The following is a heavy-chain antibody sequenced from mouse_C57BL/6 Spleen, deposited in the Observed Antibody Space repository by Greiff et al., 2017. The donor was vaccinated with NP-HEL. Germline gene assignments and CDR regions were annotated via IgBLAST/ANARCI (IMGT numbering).Heavy chain of an antibody. V-gene: IGHV1-82*01. CDR2: IYPGDGDT. CDR3: AGVDGYPAWFAY. CDR1: GYAFSSSW. Sequence: QVQLQQSGPELVKPGASVKISCKASGYAFSSSWMNWVKQRPGKGLEWIGRIYPGDGDTNYNGKFKGKATLTADKSSSTAYMQLSSLTSEDSAVYFCAGVDGYPAWFAYWGKGTLVTVSA. J-gene: IGHJ3*01. D-gene: IGHD2-3*01.